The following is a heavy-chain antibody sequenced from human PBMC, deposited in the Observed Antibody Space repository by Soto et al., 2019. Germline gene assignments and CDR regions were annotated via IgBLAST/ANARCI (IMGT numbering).Heavy chain of an antibody. CDR3: ARREIQGPIDY. J-gene: IGHJ4*02. D-gene: IGHD1-26*01. CDR1: GGSINSGDYS. Sequence: PSETLSLTCTVSGGSINSGDYSWTWIRQPPGQGLEWIGSIYGGSTYYNPSLKSRVTMSVDTSKNQFSLKLTSVTAVDTAVYYCARREIQGPIDYWGQGTLVTVSS. V-gene: IGHV4-39*07. CDR2: IYGGST.